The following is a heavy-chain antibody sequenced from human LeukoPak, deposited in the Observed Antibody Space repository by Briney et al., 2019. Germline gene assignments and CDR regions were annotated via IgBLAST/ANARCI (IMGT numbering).Heavy chain of an antibody. CDR3: AKAMGGVVPAAKYLYGMDV. CDR1: GFTFSSYA. CDR2: ISGSGGST. V-gene: IGHV3-23*01. D-gene: IGHD2-2*01. J-gene: IGHJ6*02. Sequence: GPLRLSCAASGFTFSSYAMSWVRQAPGKGLEWVSAISGSGGSTYYADSVKGRFTISRDNSKNTLYLQMNSLRAEDTAVYYCAKAMGGVVPAAKYLYGMDVWGQGTTVTVSS.